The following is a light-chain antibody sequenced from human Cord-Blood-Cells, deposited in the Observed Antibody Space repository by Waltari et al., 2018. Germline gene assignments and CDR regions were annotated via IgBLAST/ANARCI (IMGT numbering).Light chain of an antibody. J-gene: IGKJ1*01. Sequence: DIQMTQSPSTLSASVGDRVPITCRASQSISSWLAWYQQKPGKHPKLLIYKASSLESGVPSRFSGSGSGTEFTLTISSLQPDDFATYYCQQYNSYSWTFGQGTKVEIK. CDR3: QQYNSYSWT. CDR1: QSISSW. CDR2: KAS. V-gene: IGKV1-5*03.